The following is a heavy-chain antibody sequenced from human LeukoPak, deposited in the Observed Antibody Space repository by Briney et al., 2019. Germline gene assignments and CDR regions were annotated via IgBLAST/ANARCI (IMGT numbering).Heavy chain of an antibody. CDR2: ISGSDGNT. D-gene: IGHD4-17*01. CDR1: GFIFNNYA. Sequence: GGSLRLSCAASGFIFNNYAMSWVRQAPGKGLEWVSAISGSDGNTYYADSVKGRFTISRDNSKNTLFLQMNSLRAEDTAVFYCVRGRYRYCDYGWGQGTLVTVSS. V-gene: IGHV3-23*01. CDR3: VRGRYRYCDYG. J-gene: IGHJ4*02.